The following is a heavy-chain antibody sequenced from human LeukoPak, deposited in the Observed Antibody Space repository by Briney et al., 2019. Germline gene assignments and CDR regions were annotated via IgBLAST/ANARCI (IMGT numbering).Heavy chain of an antibody. CDR2: INQDGSEK. CDR3: AREGGHYDFWSGYYPGDYYYYYMDV. D-gene: IGHD3-3*01. CDR1: GFTFSSYW. J-gene: IGHJ6*03. V-gene: IGHV3-7*01. Sequence: GGSLRLSCAASGFTFSSYWMSWVRQAPGKGLEWVANINQDGSEKYYVDSVKGRFTISRDNAKNSLYLQMNSLRAEDTAVYYCAREGGHYDFWSGYYPGDYYYYYMDVWGKGTTVTVSS.